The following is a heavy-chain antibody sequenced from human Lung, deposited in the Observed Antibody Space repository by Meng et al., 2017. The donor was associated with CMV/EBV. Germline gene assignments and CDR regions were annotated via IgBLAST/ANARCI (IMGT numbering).Heavy chain of an antibody. CDR2: IKTSGSI. V-gene: IGHV4-61*02. CDR1: GGSISSGGYY. CDR3: PTTSFNYGSGTLDY. Sequence: QVQLQESGPGLVKPSQTLSLTCTVSGGSISSGGYYWSWIRQPAGKGLEWIGRIKTSGSINYNPSLKSRVTISVDTSKNQFSLRLSSVAATDTAVYFCPTTSFNYGSGTLDYWGRGTLVTVSS. D-gene: IGHD3-10*01. J-gene: IGHJ4*02.